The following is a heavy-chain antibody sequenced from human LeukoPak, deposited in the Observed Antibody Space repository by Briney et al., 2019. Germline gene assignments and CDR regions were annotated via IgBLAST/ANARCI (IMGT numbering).Heavy chain of an antibody. V-gene: IGHV4-31*03. CDR2: ISFTGTT. D-gene: IGHD1-26*01. CDR1: GGSFSSGSSY. Sequence: TSETLSLTCTVSGGSFSSGSSYWSWLRQHPVQGLEWIGYISFTGTTYYNLSLKSRVRISSDTSKNQFSLNLRSVSAADTAVYFCARWGEDVKDSFDVWGQGTLVTVSS. CDR3: ARWGEDVKDSFDV. J-gene: IGHJ3*01.